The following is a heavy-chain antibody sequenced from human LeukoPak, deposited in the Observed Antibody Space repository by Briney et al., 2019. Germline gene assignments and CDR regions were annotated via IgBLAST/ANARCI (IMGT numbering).Heavy chain of an antibody. CDR3: ARDSRWSRLGLDY. J-gene: IGHJ4*02. CDR1: DGSFSGYY. CDR2: INHSGST. V-gene: IGHV4-34*01. D-gene: IGHD6-6*01. Sequence: SETLSLTCAVYDGSFSGYYWSWIRQPPGKGLEWIGEINHSGSTNYNPSLKSRVTISVDTSKNQFSLKLSSVTAADTAVYYCARDSRWSRLGLDYWGQGTLVTVSS.